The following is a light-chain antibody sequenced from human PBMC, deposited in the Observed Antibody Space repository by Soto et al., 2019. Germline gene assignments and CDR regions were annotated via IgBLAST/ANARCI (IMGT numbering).Light chain of an antibody. CDR3: SSYTSRNTLA. Sequence: QSALTQPASVSGSPGQSITISCTGTSSDVGGYNFVSWYQQHPGKAPQLMIYEVTERPPGVSNRFSGSKSGSTASLTISGLQAEDEADYYCSSYTSRNTLAFGGETKLTVL. J-gene: IGLJ2*01. CDR1: SSDVGGYNF. V-gene: IGLV2-14*01. CDR2: EVT.